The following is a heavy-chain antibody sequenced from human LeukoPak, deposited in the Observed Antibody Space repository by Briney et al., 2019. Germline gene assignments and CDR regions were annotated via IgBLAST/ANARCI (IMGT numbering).Heavy chain of an antibody. CDR1: GFTFSSYG. J-gene: IGHJ5*02. CDR2: IWYDGSNK. Sequence: GGSLRLSCAASGFTFSSYGMHWVRQAPGKGLEWVAVIWYDGSNKYYADSVKGRFTISRDNSKNTLYLQMNSLRAEDTAVYYCARDLDDYGDCNWFDPWGQGTLVTVSS. D-gene: IGHD4-17*01. V-gene: IGHV3-33*01. CDR3: ARDLDDYGDCNWFDP.